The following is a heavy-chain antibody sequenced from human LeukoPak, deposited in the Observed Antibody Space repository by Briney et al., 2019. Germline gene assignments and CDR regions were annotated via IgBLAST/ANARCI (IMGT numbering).Heavy chain of an antibody. CDR1: GGSVSSGSFY. D-gene: IGHD5-24*01. Sequence: KPSETLSLTCTVSGGSVSSGSFYWNWIWQPPGKGLEWIGYIYYSGSTSYNPSLKSRVTISVDTSKNQFSLKLNAVTAADTAVYYCAREIGDGDTNWFDPWGQGTLVTVSS. CDR3: AREIGDGDTNWFDP. V-gene: IGHV4-61*01. J-gene: IGHJ5*02. CDR2: IYYSGST.